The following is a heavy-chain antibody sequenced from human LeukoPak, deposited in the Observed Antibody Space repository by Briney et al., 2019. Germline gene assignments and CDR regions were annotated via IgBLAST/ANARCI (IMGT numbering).Heavy chain of an antibody. V-gene: IGHV4-30-4*02. J-gene: IGHJ4*02. CDR3: ARAAVGSFDY. D-gene: IGHD4-23*01. CDR1: GGSISSADYY. CDR2: IYYSGST. Sequence: PSETLSLTCTVSGGSISSADYYWSWIRQPPGKGLEWIGYIYYSGSTYYNPSLNSRFTISVDTSKNQFSLKLSSVTAADTAVYYCARAAVGSFDYWGQGTLVTVSS.